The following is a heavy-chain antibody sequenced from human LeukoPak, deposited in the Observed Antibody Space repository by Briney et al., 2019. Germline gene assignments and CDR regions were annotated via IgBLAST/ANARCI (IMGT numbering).Heavy chain of an antibody. D-gene: IGHD1-26*01. J-gene: IGHJ4*02. Sequence: GGSLRLSCAASGFTFSSYGMHWVRQAPGKGLEWVAVISYDGSNKYYADSVKGRFTISRDNSKNTLYLQMNSLRAEDTAVYYCAKDPQWELFGSLDYWGQGTLVTVSS. CDR3: AKDPQWELFGSLDY. CDR1: GFTFSSYG. V-gene: IGHV3-30*18. CDR2: ISYDGSNK.